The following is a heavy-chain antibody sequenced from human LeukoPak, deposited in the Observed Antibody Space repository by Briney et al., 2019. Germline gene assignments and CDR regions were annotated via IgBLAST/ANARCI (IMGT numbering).Heavy chain of an antibody. Sequence: SETLSLTCTVSGGSISSYCWTWIRQPAGKGLEWIGRIYTSGSTNYNPSLKSRLTMSVDTSKNQFSLKLSSVTAADTAVYYCARDIQTVYNWFDPWGQGTLVTVSS. J-gene: IGHJ5*02. CDR1: GGSISSYC. CDR2: IYTSGST. V-gene: IGHV4-4*07. D-gene: IGHD4-4*01. CDR3: ARDIQTVYNWFDP.